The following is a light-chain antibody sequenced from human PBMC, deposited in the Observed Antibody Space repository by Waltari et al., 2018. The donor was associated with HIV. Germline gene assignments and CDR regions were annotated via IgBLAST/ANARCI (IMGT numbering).Light chain of an antibody. CDR2: WPS. V-gene: IGKV4-1*01. J-gene: IGKJ5*01. CDR3: QQYYGTPIT. CDR1: QSVLYNSNNKNY. Sequence: DIVMTQSPDSLAVSLGERATINCKSSQSVLYNSNNKNYRGWYQHKPGQPPKMLINWPSTRESGVPDRFSGSGSGTAFALTVSCLQAEDVGVYYGQQYYGTPITFGQGTRLEI.